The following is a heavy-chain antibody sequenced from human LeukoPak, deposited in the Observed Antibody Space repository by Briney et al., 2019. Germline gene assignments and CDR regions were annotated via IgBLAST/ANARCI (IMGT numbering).Heavy chain of an antibody. D-gene: IGHD3-22*01. CDR3: ARASIYYDSSGYTYYYYYMDV. J-gene: IGHJ6*03. V-gene: IGHV4-34*01. Sequence: SETLSLTCAVYGGSFSGYYWSWIRQPPGRGREWIGEINHSGSTNYNPSLKSRVTISVDTSKNQFSLKLSSVTAADTAVYYCARASIYYDSSGYTYYYYYMDVWGKGTTVTVSS. CDR1: GGSFSGYY. CDR2: INHSGST.